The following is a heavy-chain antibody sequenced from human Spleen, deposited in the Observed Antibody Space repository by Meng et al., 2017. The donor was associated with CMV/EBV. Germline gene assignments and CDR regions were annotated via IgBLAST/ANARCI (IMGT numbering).Heavy chain of an antibody. CDR3: ARDDYSDYFDY. CDR1: GFTFSSYW. CDR2: INSDGSST. V-gene: IGHV3-74*01. Sequence: SCAASGFTFSSYWMHWVRQAPEKGLVWFSRINSDGSSTTYADSVKGRFTISRDNAKNTLYLQITGLRAEDTAVYYCARDDYSDYFDYWGQGTLVTVSS. D-gene: IGHD4-11*01. J-gene: IGHJ4*02.